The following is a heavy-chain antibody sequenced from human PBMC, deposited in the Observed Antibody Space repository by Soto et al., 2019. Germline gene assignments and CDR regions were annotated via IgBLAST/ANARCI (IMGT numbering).Heavy chain of an antibody. J-gene: IGHJ6*02. V-gene: IGHV1-8*01. CDR1: GYTFTTYD. D-gene: IGHD3-3*01. CDR3: ARERKFDFWRKGLDV. CDR2: MDPNSGST. Sequence: GASVKVSCKASGYTFTTYDINWVRQAPGQGLEWLGWMDPNSGSTGYAQNLQGRITMTRNTSRNTAHMELSSLQSEDTAVYYCARERKFDFWRKGLDVWGQGTTVTVSS.